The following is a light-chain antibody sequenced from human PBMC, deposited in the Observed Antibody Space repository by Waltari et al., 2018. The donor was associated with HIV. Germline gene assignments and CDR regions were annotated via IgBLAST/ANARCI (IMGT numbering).Light chain of an antibody. V-gene: IGLV2-14*03. CDR3: SSYTSSSTYYV. CDR1: SSDVGGYNY. Sequence: QSALTQPASVSGSPGQSITISCTGTSSDVGGYNYVSWYQQHPGKAPNLMISDVSNRPSGVSNRFSCSKSGNTASLTISGLQAEDEADYYCSSYTSSSTYYVFGTGTKVTVL. J-gene: IGLJ1*01. CDR2: DVS.